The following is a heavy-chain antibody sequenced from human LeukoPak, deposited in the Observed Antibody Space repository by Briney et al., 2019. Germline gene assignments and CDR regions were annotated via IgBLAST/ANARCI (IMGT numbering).Heavy chain of an antibody. V-gene: IGHV1-69*05. J-gene: IGHJ4*02. CDR1: GGTFSSYA. D-gene: IGHD6-13*01. CDR2: IIPIFGTA. CDR3: ARTMVGWYSSQPYFDY. Sequence: ASVKVSCKASGGTFSSYAISWVRQAPGQGLEWMGGIIPIFGTANYAQKFQGRVTITTDESTSTAYMELSSLRSEDTAVYYCARTMVGWYSSQPYFDYWGQGTLVTVSS.